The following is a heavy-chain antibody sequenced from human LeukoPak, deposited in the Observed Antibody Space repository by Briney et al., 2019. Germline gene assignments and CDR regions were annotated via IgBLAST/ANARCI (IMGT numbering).Heavy chain of an antibody. Sequence: GGSLRLSCAASGFTFSSYWMSWVRQAPGKGLEWLANIKQDGSEKYYVDSVKGRFTISRDNAKNSLYLQMNGLRAEDTAVYYCARVFSDFWSGYSYGWWFDPWGQGTLVTVSS. V-gene: IGHV3-7*01. D-gene: IGHD3-3*01. CDR1: GFTFSSYW. CDR2: IKQDGSEK. CDR3: ARVFSDFWSGYSYGWWFDP. J-gene: IGHJ5*02.